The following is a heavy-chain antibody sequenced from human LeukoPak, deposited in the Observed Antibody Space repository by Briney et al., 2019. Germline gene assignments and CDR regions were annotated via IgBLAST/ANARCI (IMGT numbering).Heavy chain of an antibody. J-gene: IGHJ4*02. V-gene: IGHV3-30*04. CDR3: AREAYSSGWSGGGIDY. CDR2: ISYDGSNK. Sequence: PGGSLRLSCAASGFTFSSYAMHWVRQAPGKGLEWVAVISYDGSNKYYADSVKGRFTISRDNSKNTLYLQMNSLRAEDTAVYYCAREAYSSGWSGGGIDYWGQGTLVTASS. CDR1: GFTFSSYA. D-gene: IGHD6-19*01.